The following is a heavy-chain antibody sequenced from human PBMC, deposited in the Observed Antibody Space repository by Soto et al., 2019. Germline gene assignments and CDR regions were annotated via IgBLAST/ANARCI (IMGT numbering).Heavy chain of an antibody. J-gene: IGHJ5*02. Sequence: SQTLSLTCAISGDSVSSNSAAWSWIRQSPSRGLEWLGKTYFRSKWYHEYAPSMRGRITISPDTSRNQFSLQLKSVTPEDTAVYYCARGVWMIIAADIWFDLWGQGNLVTVSS. V-gene: IGHV6-1*01. D-gene: IGHD3-22*01. CDR1: GDSVSSNSAA. CDR2: TYFRSKWYH. CDR3: ARGVWMIIAADIWFDL.